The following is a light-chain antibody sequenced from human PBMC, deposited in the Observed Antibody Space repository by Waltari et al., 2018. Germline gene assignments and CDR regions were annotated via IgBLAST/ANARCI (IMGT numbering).Light chain of an antibody. V-gene: IGLV3-19*01. J-gene: IGLJ3*02. CDR3: SSRNGRANQVV. CDR1: SPRTSF. CDR2: GKD. Sequence: SSELTQDPGVSVALGQTIRLPCQGHSPRTSFASGYQRKPGQAPVLVIYGKDKRPSGIPDRISGYSSGTTSSLTITGAQAEDEADYYCSSRNGRANQVVFAGGTKVTVL.